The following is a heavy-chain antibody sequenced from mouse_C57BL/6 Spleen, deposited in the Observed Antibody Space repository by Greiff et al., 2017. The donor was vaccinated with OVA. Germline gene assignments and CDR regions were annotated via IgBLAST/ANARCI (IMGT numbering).Heavy chain of an antibody. CDR3: ARGYYGSSSLDY. CDR2: IRNKANGYTT. V-gene: IGHV7-3*01. D-gene: IGHD1-1*01. CDR1: GFTFTDYY. Sequence: EVKVEESGGGLVQPGGSLSLSCAASGFTFTDYYMSWVRQPPGKALEWLGFIRNKANGYTTEYSASVKGRFTISRDNSQSILYLQMNALRAEDSATYYCARGYYGSSSLDYWGQGTTLTVSS. J-gene: IGHJ2*01.